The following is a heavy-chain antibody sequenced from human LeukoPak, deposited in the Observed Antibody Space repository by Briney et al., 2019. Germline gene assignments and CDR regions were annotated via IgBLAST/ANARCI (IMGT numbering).Heavy chain of an antibody. D-gene: IGHD2-2*02. CDR1: GFTFSSYA. J-gene: IGHJ4*02. CDR2: ISGSGGST. V-gene: IGHV3-23*01. Sequence: PGGSLRLSCAASGFTFSSYAMSWVRQAPGKGLEWVSAISGSGGSTYYADSVKGRFTISRDNSKNTLYLQMNSLRAEDTAVYYCARESFDCSSTSCYTGGFDYWGQGTLVTVSS. CDR3: ARESFDCSSTSCYTGGFDY.